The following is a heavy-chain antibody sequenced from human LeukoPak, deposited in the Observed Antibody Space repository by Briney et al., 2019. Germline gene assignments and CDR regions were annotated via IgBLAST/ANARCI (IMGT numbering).Heavy chain of an antibody. Sequence: GGSLRLSCTASGFTFGDYAMSWFRQAPGKGLEWVGFIRSKAYGGTTEYAASVKGRFTISRDESKSIAYLQMNSLKTEDTAVYYCTRGSYDSSGYYYVFDYWGQGTLVTVSP. J-gene: IGHJ4*02. CDR3: TRGSYDSSGYYYVFDY. D-gene: IGHD3-22*01. V-gene: IGHV3-49*03. CDR1: GFTFGDYA. CDR2: IRSKAYGGTT.